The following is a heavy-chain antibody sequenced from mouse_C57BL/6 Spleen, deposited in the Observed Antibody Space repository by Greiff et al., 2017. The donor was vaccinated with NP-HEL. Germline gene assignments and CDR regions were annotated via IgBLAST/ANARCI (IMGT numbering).Heavy chain of an antibody. V-gene: IGHV1-64*01. Sequence: VQLQQPGAELVKPGASVKLSCKASGYTFTSYWMHWVKQRPGQGLEWIGMIHPNSGSTNYNEKFKSKATLTVDKSSSTAYMQLSSLTSEDSAVYYCARERGLLSSFAYWGQGTLVTVSA. J-gene: IGHJ3*01. CDR2: IHPNSGST. CDR1: GYTFTSYW. CDR3: ARERGLLSSFAY. D-gene: IGHD2-10*01.